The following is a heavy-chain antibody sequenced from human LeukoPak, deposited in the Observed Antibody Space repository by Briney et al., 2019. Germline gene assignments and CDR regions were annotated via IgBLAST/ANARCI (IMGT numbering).Heavy chain of an antibody. CDR1: ELSFSTHA. CDR2: ISYDGTNK. Sequence: GGSLRLSCSASELSFSTHALHWVRQAPGKGLEWVTIISYDGTNKYYADSVKGRFTISRDNFKNTLYLQMNSLGPGDTAVYFCAGGSKYSGYDYPSSWGQGTLVTVSS. CDR3: AGGSKYSGYDYPSS. V-gene: IGHV3-30*04. D-gene: IGHD5-12*01. J-gene: IGHJ5*02.